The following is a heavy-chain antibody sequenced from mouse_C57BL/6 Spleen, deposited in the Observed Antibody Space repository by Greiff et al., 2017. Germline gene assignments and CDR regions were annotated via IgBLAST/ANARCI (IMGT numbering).Heavy chain of an antibody. J-gene: IGHJ3*01. CDR1: GYTFTDYN. D-gene: IGHD1-1*02. Sequence: VQLVASGPELVKPGASVKMSCKASGYTFTDYNMHWVKQSHGKSLEWIGYINPNNGGTSYNQKFKGKATLTVNKSSSTAYMELRSLTAEDSAVYYCARDWCSWFAYWGQGTLVTVSA. CDR3: ARDWCSWFAY. CDR2: INPNNGGT. V-gene: IGHV1-22*01.